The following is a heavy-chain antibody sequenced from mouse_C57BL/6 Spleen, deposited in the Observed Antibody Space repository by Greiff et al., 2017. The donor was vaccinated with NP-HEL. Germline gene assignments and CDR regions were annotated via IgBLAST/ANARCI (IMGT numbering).Heavy chain of an antibody. Sequence: VQLQQSVAELVRPGASVKLSCTASGFNIKNTYMHWVKQRPEQGLEWIGRIDPANGNTNYAPKFQGKATITVDTSSNTAYLQLSSLTSEDTAIYYCARDYGSSYEAWFADWGQGTLVTVSA. CDR1: GFNIKNTY. J-gene: IGHJ3*01. V-gene: IGHV14-3*01. CDR3: ARDYGSSYEAWFAD. CDR2: IDPANGNT. D-gene: IGHD1-1*01.